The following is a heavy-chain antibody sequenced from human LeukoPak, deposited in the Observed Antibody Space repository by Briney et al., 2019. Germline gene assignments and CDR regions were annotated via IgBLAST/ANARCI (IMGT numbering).Heavy chain of an antibody. CDR1: GYTFTSYG. CDR2: ISAYNGNT. Sequence: KVSCKASGYTFTSYGISWVRQAPGQGLEWMGWISAYNGNTNYAQKLQGRVTMTTDTSTSTAYMELRSLRSDDTAVYYCARVPYCGGDCYGDAFDIWGQGTMVTVSS. V-gene: IGHV1-18*01. CDR3: ARVPYCGGDCYGDAFDI. D-gene: IGHD2-21*02. J-gene: IGHJ3*02.